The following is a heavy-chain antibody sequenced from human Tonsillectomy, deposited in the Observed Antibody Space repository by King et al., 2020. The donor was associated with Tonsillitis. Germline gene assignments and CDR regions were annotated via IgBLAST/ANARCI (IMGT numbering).Heavy chain of an antibody. D-gene: IGHD3-22*01. Sequence: QLQGSGPGLVKPSETLSLTCTVPGGSISRYYWSWIRQPPGKGLEWIGYIYYSGSTNYNPSLKSRVTISVDTSKNQFSLKLSSVTAADTAVYYCARVPYDSSGLDYWGQGTLVTVSS. J-gene: IGHJ4*02. CDR1: GGSISRYY. V-gene: IGHV4-59*01. CDR2: IYYSGST. CDR3: ARVPYDSSGLDY.